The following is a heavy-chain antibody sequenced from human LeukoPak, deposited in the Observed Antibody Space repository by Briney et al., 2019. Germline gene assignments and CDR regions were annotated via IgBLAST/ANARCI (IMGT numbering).Heavy chain of an antibody. V-gene: IGHV4-30-4*01. CDR1: GGSISSGDYY. CDR3: ARRTYYYGSGSYYYYGMDV. D-gene: IGHD3-10*01. Sequence: SQTLSLTCTVSGGSISSGDYYWSWIRQPPGKGLEWIGYIYYSGSTYYNPSLKSRVTISVDTSKNQFSLKLSSVTAADTAVYYRARRTYYYGSGSYYYYGMDVWGQGTTVTVSS. CDR2: IYYSGST. J-gene: IGHJ6*02.